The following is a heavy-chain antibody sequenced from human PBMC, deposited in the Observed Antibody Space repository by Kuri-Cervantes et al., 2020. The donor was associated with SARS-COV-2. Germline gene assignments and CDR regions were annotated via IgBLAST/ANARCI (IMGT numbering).Heavy chain of an antibody. CDR2: ISYDGSNK. J-gene: IGHJ6*03. V-gene: IGHV3-30-3*01. CDR3: ARDFDDLYYYYYMDV. D-gene: IGHD3-3*01. CDR1: GFTFSSNV. Sequence: GESLKISCAASGFTFSSNVLHWVRQAPGKGLEWVAVISYDGSNKYYADSVKGRFTISRDNSKNTLYLQMNSLRAEDTAVYYCARDFDDLYYYYYMDVWGKGTTVTVSS.